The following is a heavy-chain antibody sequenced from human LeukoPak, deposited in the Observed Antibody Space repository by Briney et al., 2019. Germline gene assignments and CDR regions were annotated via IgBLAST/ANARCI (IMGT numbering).Heavy chain of an antibody. V-gene: IGHV3-33*01. CDR2: IWYDGSNK. J-gene: IGHJ4*02. CDR3: ARDLIHFDY. D-gene: IGHD2-8*01. Sequence: GGSLRLSCAASGFTFSSYGMHRVRQAPGKGLEWVAVIWYDGSNKYYADSEKGRFTISRDNSKNTLYLQMNSLRAEDTAVYYCARDLIHFDYWGRGTLVTVSS. CDR1: GFTFSSYG.